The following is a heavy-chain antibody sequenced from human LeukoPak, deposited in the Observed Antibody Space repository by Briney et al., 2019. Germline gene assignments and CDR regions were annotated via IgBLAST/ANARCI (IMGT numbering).Heavy chain of an antibody. CDR2: ISAYNGDT. D-gene: IGHD1-26*01. J-gene: IGHJ6*03. CDR3: ARASGHYYYYYMDV. CDR1: GYTFSSYG. Sequence: ASVKVSCKASGYTFSSYGINWVRQAPGEGLEWMGWISAYNGDTIYAQKFQGRVTMTADTSTNTAYMDLRSLRSDDTAVYYCARASGHYYYYYMDVWAKGTTVTISS. V-gene: IGHV1-18*01.